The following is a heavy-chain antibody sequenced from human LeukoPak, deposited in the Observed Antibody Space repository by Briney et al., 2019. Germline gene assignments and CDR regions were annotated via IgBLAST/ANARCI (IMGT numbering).Heavy chain of an antibody. D-gene: IGHD6-13*01. CDR2: TYYRSKWYN. CDR1: GDSVSSNSAA. CDR3: VRSSSWYLWFDP. Sequence: SQTLSLTCAISGDSVSSNSAAWNWIRQSPSRGLEWLGRTYYRSKWYNDYAVSLKSRITINPDTSKNQFSLQLNSVTPEDTAVFYCVRSSSWYLWFDPWGQGTLVTVSS. J-gene: IGHJ5*02. V-gene: IGHV6-1*01.